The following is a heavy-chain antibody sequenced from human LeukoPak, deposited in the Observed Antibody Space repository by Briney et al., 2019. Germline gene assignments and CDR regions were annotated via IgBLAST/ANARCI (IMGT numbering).Heavy chain of an antibody. CDR3: AREPDYYYGSGTGFVP. CDR2: INHTGST. D-gene: IGHD3-10*01. Sequence: SETLSLTCAVYGGSFTNYYWSWVRQSPGKAPEWIGEINHTGSTDYNPSLKSRLTMSVDMSKNQFSLKLRSVTAADTAVYYCAREPDYYYGSGTGFVPWGQGTLVTVSS. CDR1: GGSFTNYY. V-gene: IGHV4-34*10. J-gene: IGHJ5*02.